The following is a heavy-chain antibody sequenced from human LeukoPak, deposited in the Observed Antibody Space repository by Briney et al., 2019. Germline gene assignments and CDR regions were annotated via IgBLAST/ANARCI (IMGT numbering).Heavy chain of an antibody. CDR1: GYTFTGYY. Sequence: GASVTVSCKASGYTFTGYYMHWVRQAPGQGREWMGWINPNSGGTNYAQKFQGRVTMTRDTSISTAYMELSRLRSDDTAVYYCARTGGAARRIYYYYYMDVWGKGTTVTVSS. J-gene: IGHJ6*03. CDR3: ARTGGAARRIYYYYYMDV. CDR2: INPNSGGT. V-gene: IGHV1-2*02. D-gene: IGHD6-6*01.